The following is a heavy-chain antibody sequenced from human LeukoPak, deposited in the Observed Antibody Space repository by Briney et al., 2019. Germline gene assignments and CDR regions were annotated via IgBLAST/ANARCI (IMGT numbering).Heavy chain of an antibody. CDR1: GFTFSGSA. CDR3: ARDSSNWYGAFDI. D-gene: IGHD6-13*01. V-gene: IGHV3-30*04. CDR2: ISYDGSNK. Sequence: GGSLRLSCTASGFTFSGSAMHWVRQAPGKGLEWVAVISYDGSNKYYADSVKGRFTISRDNSKNTLYLQMNSLRAEDTAVYYCARDSSNWYGAFDIWGHGTMVTVSS. J-gene: IGHJ3*02.